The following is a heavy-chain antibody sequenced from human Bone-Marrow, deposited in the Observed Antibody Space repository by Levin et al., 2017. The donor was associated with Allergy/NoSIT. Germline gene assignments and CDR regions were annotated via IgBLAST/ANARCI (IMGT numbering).Heavy chain of an antibody. CDR2: INHDGSSV. J-gene: IGHJ3*02. CDR3: ATYSSGTYYNTIDAFDM. Sequence: GGSLRLSCAASGFTFSNSWMHWVRQAPGKGLVWVSRINHDGSSVTYADSVKGRFTISRDNTRNRLYLLMNSLRAEDTAVYYCATYSSGTYYNTIDAFDMWGQGTVVTVSS. D-gene: IGHD3-10*01. V-gene: IGHV3-74*01. CDR1: GFTFSNSW.